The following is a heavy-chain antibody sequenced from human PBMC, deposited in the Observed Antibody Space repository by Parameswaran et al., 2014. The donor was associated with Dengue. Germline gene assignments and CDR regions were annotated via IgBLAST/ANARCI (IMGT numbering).Heavy chain of an antibody. D-gene: IGHD3-9*01. CDR1: GGSFSGYY. J-gene: IGHJ6*02. V-gene: IGHV4-34*01. Sequence: ASETLSLTCAVYGGSFSGYYWSWIRQPPGKGLEWIGEIYHSGSTNYNPSLKSRVTISVDTSKNQFSLRLSSVTAADTAVYYCASAEYDILTGYSNGMDVWGQGTTVTVSS. CDR2: IYHSGST. CDR3: ASAEYDILTGYSNGMDV.